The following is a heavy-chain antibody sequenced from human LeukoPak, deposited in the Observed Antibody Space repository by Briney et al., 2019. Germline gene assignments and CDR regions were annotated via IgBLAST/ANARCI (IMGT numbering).Heavy chain of an antibody. V-gene: IGHV1-69*04. J-gene: IGHJ4*02. CDR3: AREDDFWSGYYRFDY. CDR2: TIPILGIA. Sequence: SVKVSCKASGGTFSSYTISWVRQAPGQGLEWMGRTIPILGIANYAQKFQGRVTITADKSTSTAYMELSSLRTEDTAVYYCAREDDFWSGYYRFDYWGQGTLVTVSS. D-gene: IGHD3-3*01. CDR1: GGTFSSYT.